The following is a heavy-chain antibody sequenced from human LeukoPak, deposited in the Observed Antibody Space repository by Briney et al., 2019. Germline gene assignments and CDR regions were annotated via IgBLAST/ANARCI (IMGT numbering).Heavy chain of an antibody. V-gene: IGHV1-2*02. J-gene: IGHJ4*02. D-gene: IGHD3-3*01. CDR3: ARLILELGGYAVDY. CDR2: INPNSGGT. Sequence: GASVKVSFKASGYTFTVYYMHWVRQAPGQGLEWMGWINPNSGGTNYAQKFQGRVTMTRDTSISTAYMELSRLRSDDTAVYYCARLILELGGYAVDYWGQGTLVTVSS. CDR1: GYTFTVYY.